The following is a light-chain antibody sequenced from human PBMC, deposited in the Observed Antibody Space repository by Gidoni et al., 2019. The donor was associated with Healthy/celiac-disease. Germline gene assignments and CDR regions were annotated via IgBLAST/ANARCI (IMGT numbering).Light chain of an antibody. CDR3: QQRYSTPRT. V-gene: IGKV1-39*01. J-gene: IGKJ1*01. CDR2: AAS. CDR1: QSISSY. Sequence: SPSTLSASVGDRVTITCRASQSISSYLNWYQQKPGKAPKLLIYAASSLQSGVPSSVSGSGSGTDFTLTTSSLQPEDFATYYCQQRYSTPRTFGQGTKVEIK.